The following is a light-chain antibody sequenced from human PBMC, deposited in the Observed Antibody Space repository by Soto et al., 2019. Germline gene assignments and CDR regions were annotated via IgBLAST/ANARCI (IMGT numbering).Light chain of an antibody. V-gene: IGLV2-14*03. J-gene: IGLJ1*01. CDR2: DVS. CDR3: SSYTTSNTRQIV. CDR1: SSDVGGYNY. Sequence: QSVLTQPASVSGSPGQSINISCTRTSSDVGGYNYVSWYQHHPGKAPKLIIYDVSNRPSGVSNPFSGSKSGNTASLTISGLQPEDEADYYCSSYTTSNTRQIVFGTGTRSPS.